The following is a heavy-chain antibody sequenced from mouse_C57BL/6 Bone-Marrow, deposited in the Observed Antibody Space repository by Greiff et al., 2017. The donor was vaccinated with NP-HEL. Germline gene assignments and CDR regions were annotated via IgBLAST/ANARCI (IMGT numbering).Heavy chain of an antibody. Sequence: LMESGAELARPGASVKLSCKASGYTFTSYGISWVKQRTGQGLEWIGEIYPRSGNTYYNEKFKGKATLTADKSSSTAYMELRSLTSEDSAVYFCARWFSDAMDYWGQGTSVTVSS. CDR2: IYPRSGNT. J-gene: IGHJ4*01. CDR1: GYTFTSYG. CDR3: ARWFSDAMDY. D-gene: IGHD2-2*01. V-gene: IGHV1-81*01.